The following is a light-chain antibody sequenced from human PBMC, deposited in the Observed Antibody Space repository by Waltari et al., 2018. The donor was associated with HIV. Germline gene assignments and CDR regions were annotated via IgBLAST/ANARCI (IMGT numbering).Light chain of an antibody. CDR1: TGPITDGHN. CDR3: LLSYSGARPWV. J-gene: IGLJ3*02. Sequence: QAVVTQEPSLHVSAGGTVTVTCDSTTGPITDGHNPSLFQQKPGQAPRTLIFDTSNRHSWTPARFSGSLLGGNPALTLSGAQPEDEAEYYCLLSYSGARPWVFGGGTKLTVL. CDR2: DTS. V-gene: IGLV7-46*01.